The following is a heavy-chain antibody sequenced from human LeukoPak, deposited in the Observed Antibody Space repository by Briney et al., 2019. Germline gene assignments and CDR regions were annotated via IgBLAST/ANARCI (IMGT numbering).Heavy chain of an antibody. CDR2: INHSGST. CDR1: GGSFSGYY. CDR3: ARGRRGYYYYYCYMDV. Sequence: SETLSLTCAVYGGSFSGYYWSWIRQPPGKGLEWSGEINHSGSTNYNPSLKSRVTISVDTSKNKFSLKLSSVTAADTAVYYCARGRRGYYYYYCYMDVWGKGTTVTVSS. D-gene: IGHD1-14*01. V-gene: IGHV4-34*01. J-gene: IGHJ6*03.